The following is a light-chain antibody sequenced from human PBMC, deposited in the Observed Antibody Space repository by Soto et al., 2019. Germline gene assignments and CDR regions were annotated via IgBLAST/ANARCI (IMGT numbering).Light chain of an antibody. CDR3: SSSTSSTTRVV. Sequence: QPVLTQPASVSGSPGQSITISCTGTSSDVGGYNYVSWYQQHPGEAPKLMIYDVTNRPSGVSNRFSGSKSGNTASLTISGLQAEDEADYYCSSSTSSTTRVVFGGGTKVTVL. V-gene: IGLV2-14*03. CDR1: SSDVGGYNY. J-gene: IGLJ2*01. CDR2: DVT.